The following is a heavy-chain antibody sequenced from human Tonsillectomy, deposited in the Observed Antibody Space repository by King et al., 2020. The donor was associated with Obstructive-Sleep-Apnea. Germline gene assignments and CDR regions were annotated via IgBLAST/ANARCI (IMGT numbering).Heavy chain of an antibody. J-gene: IGHJ5*02. D-gene: IGHD5-18*01. CDR2: IFSNYEK. Sequence: VTLKESGPVLVKPTETLTLTCTVSGFSLSNARMGVSWIRQPPGKALDGLAHIFSNYEKSYSTSLKSRLTISKDTSKSQVVLTMTNMDPVDTATYYCARIQDTAMVTNWFDPWGQGTLVTVSS. CDR1: GFSLSNARMG. CDR3: ARIQDTAMVTNWFDP. V-gene: IGHV2-26*01.